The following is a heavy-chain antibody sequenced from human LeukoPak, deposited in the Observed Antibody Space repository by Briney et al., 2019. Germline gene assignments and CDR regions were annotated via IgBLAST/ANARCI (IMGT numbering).Heavy chain of an antibody. V-gene: IGHV3-23*01. CDR2: ISGISGSTT. D-gene: IGHD3-10*01. CDR3: AKNYASGRGVPYAMDV. CDR1: GFNSADHA. J-gene: IGHJ6*02. Sequence: GGSLTLSCAASGFNSADHAMRWVRQAPGKGLEWVSAISGISGSTTIYADSVKGRFAVSRDNSRNTLFLQMNSLRAEDTAVYYCAKNYASGRGVPYAMDVWGQGTTVTVAS.